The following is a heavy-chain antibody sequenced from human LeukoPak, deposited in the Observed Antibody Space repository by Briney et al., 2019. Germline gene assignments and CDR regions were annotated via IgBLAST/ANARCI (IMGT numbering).Heavy chain of an antibody. CDR1: GGSISSYY. CDR2: IYYSGST. Sequence: KPSETLSLTCTVSGGSISSYYWGWIRQPPGKGLEWIGSIYYSGSTYYNPSLKSRVTISVDTSKNQFSLKLTSVTAADTAVYYCARGLPQGYSSSGDAFDIWGQGTMVTVSS. J-gene: IGHJ3*02. V-gene: IGHV4-39*07. D-gene: IGHD6-19*01. CDR3: ARGLPQGYSSSGDAFDI.